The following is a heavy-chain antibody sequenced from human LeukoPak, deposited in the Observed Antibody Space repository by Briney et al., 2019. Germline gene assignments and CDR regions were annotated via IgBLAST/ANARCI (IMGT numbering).Heavy chain of an antibody. Sequence: SETLSLTCAVSGYSISSGYYWGWIRQPPGKGLEWIGSIYHSGSTYYNPSLKSRVTISVDTSKNQFSLKLSSVTAADTAVYHCARVSAAAGTRDHYYYYYYMDVWGKGTTVTVSS. CDR3: ARVSAAAGTRDHYYYYYYMDV. J-gene: IGHJ6*03. D-gene: IGHD6-13*01. CDR2: IYHSGST. CDR1: GYSISSGYY. V-gene: IGHV4-38-2*01.